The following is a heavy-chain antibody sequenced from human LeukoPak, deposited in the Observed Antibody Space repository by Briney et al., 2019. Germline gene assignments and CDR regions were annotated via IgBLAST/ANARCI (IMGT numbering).Heavy chain of an antibody. Sequence: PSETLSLTCAVYGGSFSGYYWSWIRQPPGKGLEWIGEINHSGSTNYNPSLKSRVTISVDTSKNQFSLKLSSVTAADMAVYYCARAPGYSSSSGGLDPWGQGTLVTVSS. CDR1: GGSFSGYY. V-gene: IGHV4-34*01. CDR2: INHSGST. CDR3: ARAPGYSSSSGGLDP. J-gene: IGHJ5*02. D-gene: IGHD6-6*01.